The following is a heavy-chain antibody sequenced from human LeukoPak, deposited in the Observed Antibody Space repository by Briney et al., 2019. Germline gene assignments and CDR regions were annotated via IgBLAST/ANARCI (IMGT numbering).Heavy chain of an antibody. V-gene: IGHV4-59*01. CDR3: AGVSTWGPYYYYYMDV. Sequence: SETLSLTCTVSGGSISSYYWSWIRQPPGKGLEWIGYIYYSGSTNSNPSLKSRVTISVDTSRTQFSLKLSSVTAADTAVYYCAGVSTWGPYYYYYMDVWGKGTTVTISS. CDR2: IYYSGST. J-gene: IGHJ6*03. CDR1: GGSISSYY. D-gene: IGHD6-13*01.